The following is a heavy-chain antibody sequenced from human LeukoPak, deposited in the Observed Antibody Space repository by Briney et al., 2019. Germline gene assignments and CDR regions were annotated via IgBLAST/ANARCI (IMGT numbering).Heavy chain of an antibody. CDR3: ARDQEYSYGHFDY. V-gene: IGHV4-39*07. CDR1: GGSISSSRYY. J-gene: IGHJ4*02. D-gene: IGHD5-18*01. Sequence: SETLSLTCSVSGGSISSSRYYWGWIRQPPGEGLEWIGSIYYSGSTYYNPSLKSRVTISVDTSQNQFSLKLSSVTAADTAVYYCARDQEYSYGHFDYWGQGTLVTVSS. CDR2: IYYSGST.